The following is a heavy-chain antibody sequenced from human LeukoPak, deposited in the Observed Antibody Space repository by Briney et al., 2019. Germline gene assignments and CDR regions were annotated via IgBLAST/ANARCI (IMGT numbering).Heavy chain of an antibody. D-gene: IGHD6-6*01. V-gene: IGHV4-59*01. CDR3: ARNKRIAARQEYAFDI. CDR2: IYYSGST. J-gene: IGHJ3*02. CDR1: GGSISSYY. Sequence: PSETLSLTCTVSGGSISSYYWSWIRQPPGKGLEWIGYIYYSGSTNYNPSLNSRVTISVDTSKNQFSLKVSSVTAADTAVYFCARNKRIAARQEYAFDIWGQGTMVTVSS.